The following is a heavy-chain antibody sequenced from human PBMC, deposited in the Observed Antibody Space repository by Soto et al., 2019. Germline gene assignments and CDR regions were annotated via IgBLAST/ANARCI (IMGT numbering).Heavy chain of an antibody. J-gene: IGHJ4*02. Sequence: LKISCAASGFTVSISYMSWVRQAPGKGLEWVSTIYRDGSTYYADSVEGRFTISRDNSKNTLYLQMNSLRAEDTATYYCARGKGIGWYESSDYWGQGTLVTVSS. D-gene: IGHD6-19*01. CDR2: IYRDGST. CDR1: GFTVSISY. V-gene: IGHV3-53*01. CDR3: ARGKGIGWYESSDY.